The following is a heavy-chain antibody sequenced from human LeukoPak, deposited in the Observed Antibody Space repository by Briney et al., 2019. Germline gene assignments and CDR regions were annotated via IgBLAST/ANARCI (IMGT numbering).Heavy chain of an antibody. Sequence: SETLSLTCTVSGGSVSSGSYYWGWIRQPPGKGLEWIGYIYYSGSTNYNPSLKSRVTISVDTSKNQFSLKLSSVTAADTAVYYCARVRSDDHDYGDYSFYYYYYGMDVWGQGTTVTVSS. J-gene: IGHJ6*02. D-gene: IGHD4-17*01. CDR2: IYYSGST. V-gene: IGHV4-61*01. CDR3: ARVRSDDHDYGDYSFYYYYYGMDV. CDR1: GGSVSSGSYY.